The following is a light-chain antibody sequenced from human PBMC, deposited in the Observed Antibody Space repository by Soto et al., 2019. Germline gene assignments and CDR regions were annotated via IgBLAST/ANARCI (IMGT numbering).Light chain of an antibody. CDR1: QDISKY. CDR3: QQYDNLPLT. Sequence: QMTQTPSSPSSSLADRITITCQASQDISKYLNWYQHKPGKAPKLLIYDASNFETGVPSRFSGSGSGTEFTFTISSLQPEDIATYYCQQYDNLPLTFGGGTKVDI. CDR2: DAS. V-gene: IGKV1-33*01. J-gene: IGKJ4*01.